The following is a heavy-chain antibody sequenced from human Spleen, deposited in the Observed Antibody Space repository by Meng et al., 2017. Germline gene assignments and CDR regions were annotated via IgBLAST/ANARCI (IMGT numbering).Heavy chain of an antibody. Sequence: GESLKISCAASGFTFSNAWMNWVRQAPGKGLEWVGRIKSKTDGGTTDYAAPVKGRFTISRDDSKNTVYLQMNSLKTEDTAMYYCSGHIDYWGQGTLVTVSS. CDR1: GFTFSNAW. CDR2: IKSKTDGGTT. J-gene: IGHJ4*02. D-gene: IGHD5-12*01. V-gene: IGHV3-15*01. CDR3: SGHIDY.